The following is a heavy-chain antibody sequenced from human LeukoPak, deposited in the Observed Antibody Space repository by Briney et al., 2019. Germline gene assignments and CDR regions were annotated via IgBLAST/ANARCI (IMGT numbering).Heavy chain of an antibody. V-gene: IGHV5-10-1*01. D-gene: IGHD4-17*01. CDR3: ASPVSAYGDYLDY. CDR2: IDPSDSYT. Sequence: GESLNISCKGSGYNFTSYWIIWVRQMPGKGLEWMGRIDPSDSYTNYGPSLQGHVSISADKSISTAYLQWSSLQASDTAVYYCASPVSAYGDYLDYWGQGTLVTVSS. J-gene: IGHJ4*02. CDR1: GYNFTSYW.